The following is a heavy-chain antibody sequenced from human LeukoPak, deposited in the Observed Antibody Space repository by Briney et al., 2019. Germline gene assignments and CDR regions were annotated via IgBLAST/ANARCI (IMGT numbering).Heavy chain of an antibody. D-gene: IGHD2-2*01. V-gene: IGHV4-34*01. CDR3: AQGGSANWFDP. Sequence: RSSETLSLTCAVYGGSFSGYYWSWIRQPPGKGLEWIGEINHSGSTNYNPSLKSRVTISVDTSKNQFSLKLSSVTAADTAVYYCAQGGSANWFDPWSQGTLVTVSS. CDR1: GGSFSGYY. J-gene: IGHJ5*02. CDR2: INHSGST.